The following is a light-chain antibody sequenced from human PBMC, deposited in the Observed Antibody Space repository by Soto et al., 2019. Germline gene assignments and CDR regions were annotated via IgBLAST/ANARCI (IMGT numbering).Light chain of an antibody. CDR3: QQCSNWPPRWT. V-gene: IGKV3-11*01. Sequence: EILLAPYHSSLSLSPGERGTHSCPASESVTNYLAWYQQKPGQAPSLLVYDASNRATGIPARISGSVAGTDFTLTISSLEPEDYTVYYCQQCSNWPPRWTFGQGSNVYIK. CDR1: ESVTNY. CDR2: DAS. J-gene: IGKJ1*01.